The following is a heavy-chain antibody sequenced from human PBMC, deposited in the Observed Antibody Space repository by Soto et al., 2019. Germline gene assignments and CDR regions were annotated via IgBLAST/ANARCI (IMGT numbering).Heavy chain of an antibody. CDR2: IFSSGST. J-gene: IGHJ4*02. CDR3: AREGSYSAYNFAHGIQLWSFDF. Sequence: TETLSLTCTVSGGSINTFYWSWVRQPAGKGLEWIGRIFSSGSTSFNPSLESRVAMSVDTSKNHFSLNLSSVTAADMAVYYCAREGSYSAYNFAHGIQLWSFDFWGQGALVTVSS. CDR1: GGSINTFY. D-gene: IGHD5-12*01. V-gene: IGHV4-4*07.